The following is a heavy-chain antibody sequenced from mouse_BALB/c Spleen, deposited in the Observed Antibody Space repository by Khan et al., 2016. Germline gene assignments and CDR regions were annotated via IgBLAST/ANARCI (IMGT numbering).Heavy chain of an antibody. Sequence: VQLQQSGAELVKPGSSVKLSCTASGFNIKDTYMHWVKQRPEQGLEWIGRIDPANGNTKYDPKFQGKATITADTSSNTAYLQLSSLTSEDTAVYYCARSPYDFDVGFAYWRHGTLVTVSA. CDR3: ARSPYDFDVGFAY. CDR1: GFNIKDTY. CDR2: IDPANGNT. D-gene: IGHD2-4*01. V-gene: IGHV14-3*02. J-gene: IGHJ3*01.